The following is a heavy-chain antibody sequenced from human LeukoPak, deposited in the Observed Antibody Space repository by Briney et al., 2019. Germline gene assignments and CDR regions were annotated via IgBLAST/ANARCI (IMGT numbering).Heavy chain of an antibody. CDR1: GGSISSRSHY. J-gene: IGHJ4*02. Sequence: SETLSLTCTVSGGSISSRSHYWGWIRQSPGKGLEWIGSFYHGGSTFHNPSLKSRVTISVDTSTNQFSLKLNSVTAADTAVYYCARFTYCGTDCHYLNYWGQGTLVTVSS. D-gene: IGHD2-21*02. CDR2: FYHGGST. V-gene: IGHV4-39*01. CDR3: ARFTYCGTDCHYLNY.